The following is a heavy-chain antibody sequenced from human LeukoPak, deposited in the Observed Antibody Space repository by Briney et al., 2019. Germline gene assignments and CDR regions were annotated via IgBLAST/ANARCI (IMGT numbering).Heavy chain of an antibody. CDR2: INSDGSNT. Sequence: GGSLRLSCAASGVTFSSYWMHWVRQAPGKGLVWVSCINSDGSNTRYADSVKGRFTISRDNAKNTLYLQMNSLRVEDTAVYYCATGNSHAFDIWGQGTMVTGSS. J-gene: IGHJ3*02. D-gene: IGHD1-7*01. V-gene: IGHV3-74*01. CDR3: ATGNSHAFDI. CDR1: GVTFSSYW.